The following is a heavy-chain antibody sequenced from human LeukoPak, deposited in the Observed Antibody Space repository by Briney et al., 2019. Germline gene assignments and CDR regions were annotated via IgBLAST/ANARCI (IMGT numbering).Heavy chain of an antibody. V-gene: IGHV4-39*07. J-gene: IGHJ3*01. CDR1: GGSISSSSYY. D-gene: IGHD5-12*01. Sequence: SETLSLTCTVSGGSISSSSYYWGWIRQPPGKGLEWIGEINHSGSTNYNPSLKSRVTISVDTSKNQFSLKLSSVTAADTALYYCARDRSGYDAFDVWGQGTMVTVSS. CDR2: INHSGST. CDR3: ARDRSGYDAFDV.